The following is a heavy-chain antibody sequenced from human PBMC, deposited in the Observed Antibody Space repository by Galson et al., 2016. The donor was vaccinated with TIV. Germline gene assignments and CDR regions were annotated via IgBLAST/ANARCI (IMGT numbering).Heavy chain of an antibody. D-gene: IGHD2/OR15-2a*01. J-gene: IGHJ6*02. CDR2: ICPDDSDS. CDR3: ARHVVPVSMRSDDAQYYTMDV. V-gene: IGHV5-51*01. CDR1: GYTFSIYC. Sequence: QSGAEVKKPGESLKISCRASGYTFSIYCIGWVRQMPGRGLEWMGIICPDDSDSRYSPSFQGRVTISDDKSSSTTYLQWTSLKASDTALYFCARHVVPVSMRSDDAQYYTMDVWGQGTTVTVS.